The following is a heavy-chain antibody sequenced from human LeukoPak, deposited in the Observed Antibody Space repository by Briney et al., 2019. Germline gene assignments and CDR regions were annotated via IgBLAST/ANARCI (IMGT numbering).Heavy chain of an antibody. J-gene: IGHJ3*02. D-gene: IGHD1-1*01. CDR1: GFIITSHC. Sequence: PGGSLRLSCAASGFIITSHCMSWVRQAPGKRPEWVSTIKQDGSHKYYADSVKGRFTISRDNAKNSLYLQMNSLRDEDTAMYYCVRGGGTLDMWGQETMVSVSS. V-gene: IGHV3-7*01. CDR3: VRGGGTLDM. CDR2: IKQDGSHK.